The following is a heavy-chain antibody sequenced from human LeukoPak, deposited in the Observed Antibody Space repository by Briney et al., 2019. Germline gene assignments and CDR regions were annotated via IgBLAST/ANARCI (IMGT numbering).Heavy chain of an antibody. J-gene: IGHJ3*02. CDR2: ISGSGGST. V-gene: IGHV3-23*01. CDR1: GFTFSSYA. Sequence: GGSLRLSCAASGFTFSSYAMSWVRQAPGKGLEWVSAISGSGGSTYYADSVKGRFTISRDNSKNTLYLQMNSLRAEDTAVYYCAKGITIFGVANDAFDIWGQGTMVTVSS. CDR3: AKGITIFGVANDAFDI. D-gene: IGHD3-3*01.